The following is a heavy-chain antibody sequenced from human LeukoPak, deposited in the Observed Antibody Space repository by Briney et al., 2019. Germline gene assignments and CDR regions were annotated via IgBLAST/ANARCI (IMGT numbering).Heavy chain of an antibody. Sequence: PSETLSLTCSVSGGSISTYYWSWIRQPPGKGLEWIAYISDSGSTRYRPSLRGRLSISMDKSKNMFSLKLNSVTAADTAVYYCARPDSHLSAFDIWGQGTKDTVS. J-gene: IGHJ3*02. V-gene: IGHV4-59*08. D-gene: IGHD2-15*01. CDR3: ARPDSHLSAFDI. CDR2: ISDSGST. CDR1: GGSISTYY.